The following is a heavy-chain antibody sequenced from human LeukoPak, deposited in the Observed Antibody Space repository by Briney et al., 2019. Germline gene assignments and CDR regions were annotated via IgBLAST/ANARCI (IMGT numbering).Heavy chain of an antibody. CDR2: ISYDGTNK. CDR1: GFTFSNYA. V-gene: IGHV3-30*04. CDR3: ARANYGSGYVFDF. J-gene: IGHJ4*02. D-gene: IGHD3-10*01. Sequence: AGGSLRLSCAASGFTFSNYAIHWVRQAPGKGLEWVSVISYDGTNKYYADSVKGRFTISRDSAKNSLYLQMNSLRAEDTAVYYCARANYGSGYVFDFWGQGTLVTVSS.